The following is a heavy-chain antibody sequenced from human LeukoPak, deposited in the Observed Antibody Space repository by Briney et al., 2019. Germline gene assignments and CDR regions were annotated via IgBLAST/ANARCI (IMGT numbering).Heavy chain of an antibody. CDR3: ARAYNWNDKFDY. D-gene: IGHD1-1*01. CDR1: GYTFTSYY. CDR2: INPNSGST. J-gene: IGHJ4*02. Sequence: GASVKVSCKASGYTFTSYYVHWVRQAPGQGLEWMGIINPNSGSTSYAQKFQGRVTMTRDTSTGTVYMELSSLRSEDTAVYYCARAYNWNDKFDYWGQGTLVTVSS. V-gene: IGHV1-46*01.